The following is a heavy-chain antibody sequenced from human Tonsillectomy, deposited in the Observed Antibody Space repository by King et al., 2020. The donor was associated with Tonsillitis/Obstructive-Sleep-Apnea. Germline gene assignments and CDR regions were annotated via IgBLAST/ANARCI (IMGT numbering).Heavy chain of an antibody. J-gene: IGHJ4*02. Sequence: VQLQQWGAGLLKPSETLSLTCAVYGGSFSGYYWSWIRQPLGKGVEGVGEINHSGSTNYNPSLKSRVTISVDTSKNQFSLKLSSVTAADTAVYYCATVRYYYDSSGYRYWGQGTLVTVSS. CDR3: ATVRYYYDSSGYRY. CDR2: INHSGST. D-gene: IGHD3-22*01. CDR1: GGSFSGYY. V-gene: IGHV4-34*01.